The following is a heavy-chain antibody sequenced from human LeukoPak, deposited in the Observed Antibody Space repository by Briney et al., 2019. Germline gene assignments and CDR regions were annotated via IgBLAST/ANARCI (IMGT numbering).Heavy chain of an antibody. CDR2: ISGSGTNT. J-gene: IGHJ4*02. V-gene: IGHV3-23*01. D-gene: IGHD3/OR15-3a*01. Sequence: GGSLRLSCAASGFTFSSYAMNWVRQAPGKGLEWVSGISGSGTNTYYADSVKGRFTISRDNSKNTLYMQMNSLRAEDTAVYYCAKAARDWLSPQNRFYYLDYWGQGTLVTVSS. CDR3: AKAARDWLSPQNRFYYLDY. CDR1: GFTFSSYA.